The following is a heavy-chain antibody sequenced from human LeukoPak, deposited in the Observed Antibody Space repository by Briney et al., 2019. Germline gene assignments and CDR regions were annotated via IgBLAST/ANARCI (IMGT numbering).Heavy chain of an antibody. D-gene: IGHD6-13*01. Sequence: SETLSLTCTVSGGSISSSSYYWGWIRQPPGKRLDWIGSIYYSGSTYYNPSLKSRVTISVDTSKNQFSLWLTSVTAADTAFYYCARGDSSSWYGLGWFDPWGQGTLVTVSS. CDR1: GGSISSSSYY. J-gene: IGHJ5*02. CDR3: ARGDSSSWYGLGWFDP. V-gene: IGHV4-39*07. CDR2: IYYSGST.